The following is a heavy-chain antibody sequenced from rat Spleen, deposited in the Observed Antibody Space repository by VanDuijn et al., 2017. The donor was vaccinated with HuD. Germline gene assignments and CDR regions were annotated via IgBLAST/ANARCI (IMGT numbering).Heavy chain of an antibody. CDR2: MKYDGDT. Sequence: QVQLKESGPGLVQPSQTLSLTCTVSGFSLMDYSVHWVRQPPGKGLEWMGRMKYDGDTYYNSALKSRLSISRDTSKSQVFLKMNSLQTEDTAIYYCTRSGLNWFAYWGQGTLVTVSS. CDR3: TRSGLNWFAY. D-gene: IGHD4-1*01. CDR1: GFSLMDYS. V-gene: IGHV2S30*01. J-gene: IGHJ3*01.